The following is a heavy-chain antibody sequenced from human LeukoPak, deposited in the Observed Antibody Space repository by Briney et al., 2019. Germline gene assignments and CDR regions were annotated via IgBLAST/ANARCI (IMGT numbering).Heavy chain of an antibody. CDR1: GFTFSRFT. CDR3: AKVMGITIFKVVPRD. CDR2: IDTSSSHI. J-gene: IGHJ4*02. V-gene: IGHV3-21*04. Sequence: PGGSLRLSCEASGFTFSRFTMNWVRQAPGKGPEWVSSIDTSSSHISYADSVKGRFTISRDNAKNTLYLQMNSLRAEDTAVYYCAKVMGITIFKVVPRDWGQGTLVTVSS. D-gene: IGHD3-3*01.